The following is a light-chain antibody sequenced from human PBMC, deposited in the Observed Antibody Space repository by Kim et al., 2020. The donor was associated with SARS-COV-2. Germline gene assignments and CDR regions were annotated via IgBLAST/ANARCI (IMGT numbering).Light chain of an antibody. J-gene: IGKJ2*01. CDR1: QSVSSSY. CDR3: QQYGSSPRYT. CDR2: GAS. V-gene: IGKV3-20*01. Sequence: SPGERATLSCRASQSVSSSYLAWDQQKPGQAPRLLIYGASSRATGIPDRFSGSGSGTDFTLTISRLEPEDFAVYYCQQYGSSPRYTFGQGTKLEI.